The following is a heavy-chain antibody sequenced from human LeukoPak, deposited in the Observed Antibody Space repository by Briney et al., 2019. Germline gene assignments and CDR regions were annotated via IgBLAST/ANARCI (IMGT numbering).Heavy chain of an antibody. CDR1: GGSVSNYY. Sequence: SETLSLTCTVSGGSVSNYYWSWIRQPPGKGLEWIGYIHYTGSTNYNPSLESRVTISVDASKNQFSLKLSSVTAADTAVYYCARDLSSSRYNWFDPWGQETLVTVSS. J-gene: IGHJ5*02. V-gene: IGHV4-59*02. D-gene: IGHD6-13*01. CDR3: ARDLSSSRYNWFDP. CDR2: IHYTGST.